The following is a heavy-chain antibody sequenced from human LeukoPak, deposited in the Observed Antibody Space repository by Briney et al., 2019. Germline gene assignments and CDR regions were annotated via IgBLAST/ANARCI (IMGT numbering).Heavy chain of an antibody. CDR3: ARSVHRYNWNGGDAFDI. CDR2: IYYSGST. Sequence: SETLSLTCTVSGGSISSYYWSWIRQPPGKGLEWIGYIYYSGSTNYNPSLKSRVTISVDTSKNQFSLKLSSVTAADTAVYYCARSVHRYNWNGGDAFDIWGQGTMVTVSS. D-gene: IGHD1-20*01. CDR1: GGSISSYY. J-gene: IGHJ3*02. V-gene: IGHV4-59*12.